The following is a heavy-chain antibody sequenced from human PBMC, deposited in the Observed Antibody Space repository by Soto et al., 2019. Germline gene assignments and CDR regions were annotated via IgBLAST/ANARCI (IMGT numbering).Heavy chain of an antibody. J-gene: IGHJ6*02. CDR2: IWYDGSNK. V-gene: IGHV3-33*01. D-gene: IGHD2-15*01. CDR3: ASEYCSGGSCYYYGMDV. Sequence: AWCLGLGCAACGVSVRISGMDGVRQAPGKGLEWVAVIWYDGSNKYYADSVKGRFTISRDNSKNTLYLQMNSLRAEDTAVYYCASEYCSGGSCYYYGMDVWGQGTTVTVSS. CDR1: GVSVRISG.